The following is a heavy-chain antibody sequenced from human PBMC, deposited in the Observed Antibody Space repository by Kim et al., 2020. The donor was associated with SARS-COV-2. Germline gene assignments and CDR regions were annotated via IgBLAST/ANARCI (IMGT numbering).Heavy chain of an antibody. J-gene: IGHJ6*02. CDR1: GFSFSSYG. CDR3: AREGWVAGAGTSMDV. V-gene: IGHV3-33*01. Sequence: GGSLRLSCATSGFSFSSYGMHWARQAPGKGLEWLSVMWYDGSNEYYADSVKGRFTISRDNSKNTLYLQINSLRVEDTAVYYCAREGWVAGAGTSMDVWGQGTTVTVSS. D-gene: IGHD6-13*01. CDR2: MWYDGSNE.